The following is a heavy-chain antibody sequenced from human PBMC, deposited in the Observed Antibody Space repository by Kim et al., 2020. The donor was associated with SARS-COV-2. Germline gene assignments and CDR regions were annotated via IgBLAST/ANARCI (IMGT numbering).Heavy chain of an antibody. CDR2: IYYSGST. CDR1: GDSINYYY. D-gene: IGHD2-2*01. V-gene: IGHV4-59*01. J-gene: IGHJ5*01. Sequence: SETLSLTCSVSGDSINYYYCSWIRQLPGKGLEWIGYIYYSGSTNYNPSLESRVTISWDTSKNQFSLDLTSVTAADTAVYYCARAEGRGSSHQFDYWC. CDR3: ARAEGRGSSHQFDY.